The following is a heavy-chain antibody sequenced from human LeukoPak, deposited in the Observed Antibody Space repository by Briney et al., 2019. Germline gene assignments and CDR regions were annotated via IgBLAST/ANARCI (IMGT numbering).Heavy chain of an antibody. J-gene: IGHJ4*02. CDR1: GFTFSGST. V-gene: IGHV3-21*01. CDR3: ARQESRNYYYEGLDY. D-gene: IGHD3-22*01. CDR2: ISTSSSYI. Sequence: GGSLRLSCSASGFTFSGSTMNWVRQAPGKGLEWVSSISTSSSYIYYADSVKGRFTISRDNAKNTVYLQMNSLRPDDTAIYFCARQESRNYYYEGLDYWGQGNLVTVSS.